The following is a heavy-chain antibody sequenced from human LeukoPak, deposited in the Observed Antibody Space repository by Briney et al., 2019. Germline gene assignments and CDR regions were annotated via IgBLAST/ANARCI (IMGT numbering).Heavy chain of an antibody. D-gene: IGHD6-19*01. V-gene: IGHV4-30-2*01. J-gene: IGHJ4*02. CDR2: IYHSGST. Sequence: SQTLSLTCAVSGGSISSGGYSWSWIRQPPGKGLEWIGYIYHSGSTYYNPSLKSRVTISVDRSKNQFSLKLSSVTAADTAVYYCARALAVAGLDYWGQGTLVTVSS. CDR3: ARALAVAGLDY. CDR1: GGSISSGGYS.